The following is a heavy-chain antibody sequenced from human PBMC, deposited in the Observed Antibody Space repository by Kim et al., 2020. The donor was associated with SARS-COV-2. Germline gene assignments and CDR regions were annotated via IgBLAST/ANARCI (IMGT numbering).Heavy chain of an antibody. V-gene: IGHV3-23*01. Sequence: GGSLRLSCTASGFTFSNSGMAWVSQAPGKGKEWVSAIGVGGSTFYPDSVRGRFIISRDNSENTLYLQMNSLRAEDTAIYYCAKERVGSGWGSYHEYWGQGTLVTVS. CDR3: AKERVGSGWGSYHEY. CDR1: GFTFSNSG. J-gene: IGHJ4*02. D-gene: IGHD6-25*01. CDR2: IGVGGST.